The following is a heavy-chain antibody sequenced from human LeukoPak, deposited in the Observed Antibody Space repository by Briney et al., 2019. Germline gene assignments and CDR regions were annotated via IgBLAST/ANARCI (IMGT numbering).Heavy chain of an antibody. CDR1: GFTFDDYA. CDR2: ISWHSGSI. V-gene: IGHV3-9*01. J-gene: IGHJ4*02. D-gene: IGHD3-10*01. CDR3: ARDKSAGADTGSSFYY. Sequence: GRSLRLSCAASGFTFDDYAMHWVRQAPGKGLEWVSGISWHSGSIRYADSVKGRFTLSRDNAKNSLYLQMDSLRVEDTAVYYCARDKSAGADTGSSFYYWGQGALVTVSS.